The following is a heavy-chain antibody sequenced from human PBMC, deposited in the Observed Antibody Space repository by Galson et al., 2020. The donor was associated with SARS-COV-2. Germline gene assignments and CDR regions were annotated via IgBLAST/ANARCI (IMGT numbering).Heavy chain of an antibody. Sequence: GGSLRLSCAASGFTFSRYALAWVRQAPGKGLEWVSGISGGGGSTYYVDSVKGRFTISRDTSQNTVHLQMSDLRAEDTAVYYCAKDRGNDYGDQLDIWGLGTLVTVSS. J-gene: IGHJ4*02. CDR3: AKDRGNDYGDQLDI. D-gene: IGHD4-17*01. CDR2: ISGGGGST. V-gene: IGHV3-23*01. CDR1: GFTFSRYA.